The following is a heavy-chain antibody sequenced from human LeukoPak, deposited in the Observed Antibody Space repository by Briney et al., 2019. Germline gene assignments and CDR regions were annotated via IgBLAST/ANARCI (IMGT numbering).Heavy chain of an antibody. CDR1: GFTFSSYA. V-gene: IGHV3-23*01. Sequence: GGSLRLSCAASGFTFSSYAMSWVRQAPGKGLQGVSAISGSGGSTYYADSVKGRFTISRDTSKNTLYLQMNSLRAEDTAVYYCAKPYCGGDCYSPIDAFDIWGQGTMVTVSS. J-gene: IGHJ3*02. D-gene: IGHD2-21*02. CDR2: ISGSGGST. CDR3: AKPYCGGDCYSPIDAFDI.